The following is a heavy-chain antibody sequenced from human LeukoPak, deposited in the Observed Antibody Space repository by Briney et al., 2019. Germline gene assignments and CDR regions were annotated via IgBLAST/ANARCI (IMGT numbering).Heavy chain of an antibody. CDR1: GFTFSNAG. V-gene: IGHV3-15*01. CDR2: IKSKSDGGTT. CDR3: TPRASVSDDY. J-gene: IGHJ4*02. Sequence: PGGSLRLSCAASGFTFSNAGMTWVRQAPGKGLEWVGLIKSKSDGGTTYYVAPVKGRFTISRDDSKNTLYLQMNSLKTEDTAIYYCTPRASVSDDYWGQGTLVTVSS. D-gene: IGHD3-10*01.